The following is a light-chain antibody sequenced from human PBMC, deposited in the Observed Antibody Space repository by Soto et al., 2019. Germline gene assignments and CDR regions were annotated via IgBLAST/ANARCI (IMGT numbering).Light chain of an antibody. J-gene: IGKJ5*01. V-gene: IGKV3-15*01. Sequence: EIVMMQSPDTLSVSPGERATLSCRASQSVSSKLAWYQQKPGQAPRVFIYGASTRATDIPARFSGSGSGTEFTLTISSLQSEDFAVYYCQQYNNWPLTFGQGTRLEIK. CDR1: QSVSSK. CDR3: QQYNNWPLT. CDR2: GAS.